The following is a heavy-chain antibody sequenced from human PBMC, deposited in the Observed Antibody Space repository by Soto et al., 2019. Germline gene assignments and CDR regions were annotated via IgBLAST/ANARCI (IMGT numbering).Heavy chain of an antibody. CDR1: GFTFSSYE. CDR2: ISSSGSTI. V-gene: IGHV3-48*03. CDR3: ARVFGGDSGDWFDP. Sequence: EVQLVESGGGLVQPGGSLRLSCAASGFTFSSYEMNWVRQAPGKGLEWVSYISSSGSTIYYADSVKGRFTISRDNAKNSLYLQMNSLRAEDTAVYYCARVFGGDSGDWFDPWGKGTLVTVSS. J-gene: IGHJ5*02. D-gene: IGHD3-10*01.